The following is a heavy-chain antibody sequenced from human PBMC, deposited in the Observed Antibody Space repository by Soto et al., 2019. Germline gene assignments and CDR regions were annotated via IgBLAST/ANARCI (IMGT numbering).Heavy chain of an antibody. V-gene: IGHV3-30*04. J-gene: IGHJ4*02. D-gene: IGHD6-6*01. Sequence: QVQLVESGGGVVQPGGSLRLSCATYGFLFSGYAMHWVRQTPGKGLEWVAVISYDGKEKYYADSAEGRFTISRESSGVTLYLQMSILRVEDTAVYYCARGRGLAARPQHLDHWGQGTLVTVSS. CDR2: ISYDGKEK. CDR3: ARGRGLAARPQHLDH. CDR1: GFLFSGYA.